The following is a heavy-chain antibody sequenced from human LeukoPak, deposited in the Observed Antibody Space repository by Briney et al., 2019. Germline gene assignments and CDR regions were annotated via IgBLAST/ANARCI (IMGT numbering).Heavy chain of an antibody. CDR3: ARVFSRYYYMDV. D-gene: IGHD6-19*01. V-gene: IGHV3-48*03. J-gene: IGHJ6*03. CDR2: ISSSGSTI. CDR1: GFTFSSYE. Sequence: GGSLRLSCAASGFTFSSYEMNWVRQAPGKGLEWVSYISSSGSTIYYADSVKGRFTISRDNAKNSLYLQMNSLRAEDTAVYYCARVFSRYYYMDVWGKGTTATVSS.